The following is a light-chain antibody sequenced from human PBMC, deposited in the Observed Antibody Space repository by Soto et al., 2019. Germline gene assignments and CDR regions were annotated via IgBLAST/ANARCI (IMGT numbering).Light chain of an antibody. CDR1: SSDVGGYNF. CDR3: SSYAGSSIPVA. J-gene: IGLJ2*01. CDR2: DVT. Sequence: QSVLTQPPSASGSPGQSVTISCTGASSDVGGYNFVSWYQHHPGKAPRLMIYDVTQRPSGVPDRFSGSKSGNTASLTVSGLQVDDEAYYYCSSYAGSSIPVAFGGETKLTVL. V-gene: IGLV2-8*01.